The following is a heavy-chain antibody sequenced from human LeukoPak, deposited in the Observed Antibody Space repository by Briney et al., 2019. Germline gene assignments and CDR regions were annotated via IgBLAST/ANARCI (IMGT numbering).Heavy chain of an antibody. CDR3: ARGTSAAAGSHFDS. J-gene: IGHJ4*02. V-gene: IGHV4-4*07. D-gene: IGHD6-13*01. Sequence: SETLSLACTVSTDSMRSYYWTWIRQPAGKRPEWLGRIHSTGSTNYNPSLNSRVTMSVDTSKRRFSLKLNSVTAADTAVYYCARGTSAAAGSHFDSWGQGTLVTVSS. CDR1: TDSMRSYY. CDR2: IHSTGST.